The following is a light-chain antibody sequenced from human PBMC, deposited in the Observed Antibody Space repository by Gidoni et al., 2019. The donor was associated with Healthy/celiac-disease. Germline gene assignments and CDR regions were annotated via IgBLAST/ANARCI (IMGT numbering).Light chain of an antibody. CDR2: GAS. CDR1: ESVSSN. CDR3: QQYNNWPPLDT. V-gene: IGKV3-15*01. J-gene: IGKJ2*01. Sequence: EIVMTQSPSTLSVSPGERATLSCRASESVSSNLAWYQQKPGQAPGLLIYGASTRATGSPARFRGSGSGTEFTLTISSLQSEDFAVYYCQQYNNWPPLDTFGQGTKLEIK.